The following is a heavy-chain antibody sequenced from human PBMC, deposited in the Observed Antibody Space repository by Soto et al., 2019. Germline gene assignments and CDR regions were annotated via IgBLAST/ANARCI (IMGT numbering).Heavy chain of an antibody. Sequence: QVQLVQSGAEVKKPGPSVKVSCKASGGTFSSYAISWVRQAPGQGLEWMGGIIPIFGTANYAQKFQGRVTITADESTSTAYMELSSLRSEDTAVYYCARDVVVAAAATGGMDVWGQGTTVTVSS. CDR1: GGTFSSYA. D-gene: IGHD6-13*01. CDR2: IIPIFGTA. CDR3: ARDVVVAAAATGGMDV. V-gene: IGHV1-69*12. J-gene: IGHJ6*02.